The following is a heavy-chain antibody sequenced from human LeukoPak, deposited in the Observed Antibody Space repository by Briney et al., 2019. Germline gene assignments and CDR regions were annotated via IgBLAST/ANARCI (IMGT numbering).Heavy chain of an antibody. V-gene: IGHV3-21*04. J-gene: IGHJ4*02. CDR2: ISSSSSYI. CDR3: AREEWFGELFGYFDY. CDR1: GFTFSSYS. D-gene: IGHD3-10*01. Sequence: GGSLRLSCAASGFTFSSYSMNWVRQAPGKGLEWVSSISSSSSYIYYADSVKGRFTISRDNAKNSLYLQMNSLRAEDTAVYYCAREEWFGELFGYFDYWGQGTLVTVSS.